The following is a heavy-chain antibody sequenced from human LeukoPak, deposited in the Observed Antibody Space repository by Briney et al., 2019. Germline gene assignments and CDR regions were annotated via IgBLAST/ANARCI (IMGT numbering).Heavy chain of an antibody. CDR3: AKVQMSTGWTFDF. CDR1: GFTFSSYA. D-gene: IGHD2-2*01. CDR2: ISGSGGST. Sequence: GGSLRLSCAASGFTFSSYAMSWVRQAPGKGLEWVSAISGSGGSTYYADSVKGRFTIPRDNSGNTLYLQLRGLGAEDTATYYCAKVQMSTGWTFDFWGQGSLVTVSS. J-gene: IGHJ4*02. V-gene: IGHV3-23*01.